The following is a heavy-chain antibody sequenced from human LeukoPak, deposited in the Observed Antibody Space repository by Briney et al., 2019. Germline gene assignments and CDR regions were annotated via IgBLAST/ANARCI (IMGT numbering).Heavy chain of an antibody. V-gene: IGHV3-30*04. Sequence: GGSLRLSCAASGFTFSSYAMHWVRQAPGKGLEWVAVISYDGSNKYYADSVKGRFTISRDNSKNMLYLQMNSLRAEDTAVYYCARDSSDHSIAAALDYWGQGTLVTVSS. D-gene: IGHD6-13*01. CDR2: ISYDGSNK. J-gene: IGHJ4*02. CDR1: GFTFSSYA. CDR3: ARDSSDHSIAAALDY.